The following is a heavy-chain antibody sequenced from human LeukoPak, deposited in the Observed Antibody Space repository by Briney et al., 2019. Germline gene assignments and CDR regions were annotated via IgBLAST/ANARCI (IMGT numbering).Heavy chain of an antibody. V-gene: IGHV3-20*04. CDR3: ARVDGYDLNSNIDY. CDR1: GFTFDDYG. D-gene: IGHD1-14*01. J-gene: IGHJ4*02. Sequence: PGGSLRLSCAASGFTFDDYGMSWVRQAPGKGLEWVSGINWNGGSTGYADSVKGRFTISRDNAKSSLYLQMNSLRAEDTALYYCARVDGYDLNSNIDYWGQGTLVTVSS. CDR2: INWNGGST.